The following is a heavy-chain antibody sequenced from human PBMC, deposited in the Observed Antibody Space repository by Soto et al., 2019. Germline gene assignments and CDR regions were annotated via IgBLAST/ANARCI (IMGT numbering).Heavy chain of an antibody. CDR1: GGTFSSYA. CDR2: IIPIFGTA. Sequence: GASVKVSCKASGGTFSSYAISWVRQAPGQGLEWMGGIIPIFGTANYAQKFQGRVTITADESTSTAYIYLSSLRSEDTPVYSCASSTVNIWSGYYSLRYWGQGTLVTVSS. V-gene: IGHV1-69*13. J-gene: IGHJ4*02. CDR3: ASSTVNIWSGYYSLRY. D-gene: IGHD3-3*01.